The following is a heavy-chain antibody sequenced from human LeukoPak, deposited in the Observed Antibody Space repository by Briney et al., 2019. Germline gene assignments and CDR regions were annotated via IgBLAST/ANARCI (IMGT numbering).Heavy chain of an antibody. CDR2: IYTSGST. CDR3: TRGAYYYCSGRQTEYYYYYGMDV. D-gene: IGHD3-10*01. CDR1: GGSLSSYY. V-gene: IGHV4-4*07. Sequence: SETLSLTRTVSGGSLSSYYWSWMRPPAGKGLEWIGRIYTSGSTNYNPSLKCRVTMSVDTSKNQYSLKLSSVTAADTAVYYCTRGAYYYCSGRQTEYYYYYGMDVWGQGTTVTVSS. J-gene: IGHJ6*02.